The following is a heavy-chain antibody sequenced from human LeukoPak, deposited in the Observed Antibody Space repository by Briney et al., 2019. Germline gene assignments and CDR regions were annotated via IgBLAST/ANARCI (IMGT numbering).Heavy chain of an antibody. CDR1: GFTFSTYN. D-gene: IGHD6-13*01. J-gene: IGHJ4*02. Sequence: GGSLRLSCAVSGFTFSTYNMHWVRQAPGKGLEWVSYISSSSSSIYYADSVKGRFTISRDNAKNSLYLQMNSLRAEDTAVYYCARTISACFDYWGQGILVIVSS. V-gene: IGHV3-48*01. CDR2: ISSSSSSI. CDR3: ARTISACFDY.